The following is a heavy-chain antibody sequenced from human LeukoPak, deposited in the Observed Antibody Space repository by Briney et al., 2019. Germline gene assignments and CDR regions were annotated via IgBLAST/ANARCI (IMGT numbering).Heavy chain of an antibody. J-gene: IGHJ5*02. V-gene: IGHV4-59*08. CDR1: GGSISSYY. CDR2: MHYSGSA. D-gene: IGHD3/OR15-3a*01. CDR3: ARQAYNDGFWGFDH. Sequence: SSETLSPTCTDPGGSISSYYWSWIRQPPGKGLEWIGYMHYSGSANYNPSLKSRVSISEDTSKNQLSLRLSSVTAADTAVYYCARQAYNDGFWGFDHWGRGTLVTVSS.